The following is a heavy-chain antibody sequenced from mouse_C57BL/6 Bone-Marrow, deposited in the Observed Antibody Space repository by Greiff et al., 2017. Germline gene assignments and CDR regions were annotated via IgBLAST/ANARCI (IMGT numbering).Heavy chain of an antibody. CDR2: IDPEIGDT. J-gene: IGHJ2*01. Sequence: VQLQQSGAELVRPGASVKLSCTASGFNIKDDYIHWVKQRPEQGLEWIGWIDPEIGDTEYAPKFQGKATITSDTSSNTAYRQLSSLTSEDTAVYYCSSFDGNYFDFWGQGTPLTVAS. CDR3: SSFDGNYFDF. V-gene: IGHV14-4*01. CDR1: GFNIKDDY. D-gene: IGHD2-3*01.